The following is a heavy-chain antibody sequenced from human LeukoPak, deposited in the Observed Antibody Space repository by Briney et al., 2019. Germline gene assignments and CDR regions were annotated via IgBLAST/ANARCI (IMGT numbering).Heavy chain of an antibody. CDR3: ARVYGSYYSAY. D-gene: IGHD1-26*01. Sequence: PGGSLRLSCAASGFVFSSLDMGWVRQAPGKGLEWVSAITHSGYGTYYADSVKGRFTISRDNAKNSLYLQMNSLRAEDTAVYYCARVYGSYYSAYWGQGTLVTVSS. J-gene: IGHJ4*02. CDR1: GFVFSSLD. CDR2: ITHSGYGT. V-gene: IGHV3-21*01.